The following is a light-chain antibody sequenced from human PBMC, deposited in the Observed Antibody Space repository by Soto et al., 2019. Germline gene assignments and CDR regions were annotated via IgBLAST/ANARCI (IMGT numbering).Light chain of an antibody. J-gene: IGKJ4*01. CDR1: QGISTW. CDR2: SSS. V-gene: IGKV1-12*01. CDR3: QQTNPIPPLT. Sequence: EIQMTQSPSSVSASVGDLVTITCRASQGISTWLAWYQQKPGKAPKLLISSSSSLQSGVPSRFSGGGSGTHFALIISSLQPEDSATYYCQQTNPIPPLTFGGGTKVEIK.